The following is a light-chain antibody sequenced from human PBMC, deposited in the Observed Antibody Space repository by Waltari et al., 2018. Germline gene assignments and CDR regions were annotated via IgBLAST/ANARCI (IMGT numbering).Light chain of an antibody. CDR2: AAS. V-gene: IGKV3-11*01. Sequence: EIVLTQSPATLSLSPGERATLSGRASQGVGSYLAWYQQKLGQAPRLLIYAASNRATGIPDRFSGSGSGTDFTLTINSLEPEDFAVYYCQYRGHWPPDATFGPGTKVGVK. CDR1: QGVGSY. J-gene: IGKJ3*01. CDR3: QYRGHWPPDAT.